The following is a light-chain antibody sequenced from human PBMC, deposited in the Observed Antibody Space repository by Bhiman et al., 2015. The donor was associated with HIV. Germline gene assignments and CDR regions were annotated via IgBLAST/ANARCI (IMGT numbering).Light chain of an antibody. CDR2: QTS. CDR1: ALTKKY. CDR3: QAWDSGAAV. Sequence: SYELTQPPSVSVSPGQTARITCSGDALTKKYAYWYQQRPGQSPILIIYQTSKRPSGIPERFSGSISGNTATLTISGTQPLDEADYYCQAWDSGAAVFGGGTKLTVL. V-gene: IGLV3-1*01. J-gene: IGLJ3*02.